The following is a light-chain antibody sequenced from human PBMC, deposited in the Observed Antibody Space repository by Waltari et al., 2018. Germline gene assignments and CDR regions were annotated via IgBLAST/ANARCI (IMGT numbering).Light chain of an antibody. CDR2: EAS. V-gene: IGKV3-11*01. Sequence: VVTQSPATLSLSPGERATLSCTASESVSNSLAWYHQKPGQGPRLLIYEASNRATGIPARFSGSGSGTDFTLTINNVEPEDFALYFCQQRFSWPPTFGGGTKVDI. CDR3: QQRFSWPPT. J-gene: IGKJ4*01. CDR1: ESVSNS.